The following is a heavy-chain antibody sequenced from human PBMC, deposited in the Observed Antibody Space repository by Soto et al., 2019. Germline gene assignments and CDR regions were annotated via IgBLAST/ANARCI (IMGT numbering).Heavy chain of an antibody. V-gene: IGHV4-34*01. D-gene: IGHD3-3*01. CDR3: ARGVSGITIFGVVITPDGMDV. CDR2: INHSGST. CDR1: GGSFSGYD. Sequence: PSETLSLTCAVYGGSFSGYDWSWIRQPPGKGLEWIGEINHSGSTNYNPSLKSRVTISVDTSKNQFSLKLSSVTAADTAVYYCARGVSGITIFGVVITPDGMDVWGQGTTVTVSS. J-gene: IGHJ6*02.